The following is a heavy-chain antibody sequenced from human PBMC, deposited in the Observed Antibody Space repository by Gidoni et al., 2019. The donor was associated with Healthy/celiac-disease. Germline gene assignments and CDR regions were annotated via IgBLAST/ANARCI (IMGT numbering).Heavy chain of an antibody. J-gene: IGHJ4*02. V-gene: IGHV3-23*01. CDR1: GCTFSSYA. CDR3: AKDRYDYVWGSYRFSDPGDY. D-gene: IGHD3-16*02. Sequence: EVQQLESGGGLVQPGGSLRLSCAASGCTFSSYAMTWVRQAPGMGLEWVSAIRGSGGSTYYADSVEGRFTISRDNSKNTLYLQMNSLRAEATAVYYCAKDRYDYVWGSYRFSDPGDYWGQGTLVTVSS. CDR2: IRGSGGST.